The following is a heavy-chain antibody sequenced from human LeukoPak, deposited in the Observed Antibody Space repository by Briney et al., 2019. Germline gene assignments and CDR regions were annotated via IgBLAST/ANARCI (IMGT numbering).Heavy chain of an antibody. J-gene: IGHJ3*02. D-gene: IGHD3-3*01. CDR3: ARDGADFAFDI. V-gene: IGHV3-7*01. CDR2: IKQDRSEK. Sequence: GGSLRLSCAASGFTFSNYWMSWVRQAPGKGLEWVANIKQDRSEKYYVDSVKGRFTISRDNAKNSLYLQMNSLRAEDTAVYYCARDGADFAFDIWGQGTMVTVSS. CDR1: GFTFSNYW.